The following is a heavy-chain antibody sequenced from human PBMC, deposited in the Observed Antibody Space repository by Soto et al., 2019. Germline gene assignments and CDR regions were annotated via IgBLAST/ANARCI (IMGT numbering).Heavy chain of an antibody. CDR1: GGSISSGVYY. Sequence: QVQLQESGPGLVKPSQTLSLTCTVSGGSISSGVYYWSWIRQHPGQGLEWIGYIYYRGSTYYNPSLKRRFTISVHTATNQFSLKLSSVTAAATAVYYCASGPARSIGYYFDYWGQGTLVTVSS. CDR2: IYYRGST. CDR3: ASGPARSIGYYFDY. D-gene: IGHD3-22*01. V-gene: IGHV4-31*03. J-gene: IGHJ4*02.